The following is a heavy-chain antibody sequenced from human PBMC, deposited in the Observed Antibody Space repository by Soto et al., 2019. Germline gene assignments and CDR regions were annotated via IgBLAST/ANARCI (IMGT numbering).Heavy chain of an antibody. D-gene: IGHD3-3*01. J-gene: IGHJ5*02. Sequence: SETLSLTCTVSGGSISSYYWSWIRQPAGKGLEWIGRIYTSGSTNYNPSLKSRVTMSVDTSKNQFPLKLSSVTAADTAVYYCARGTLYYDFWSGYTGGNWFDPWGQGALVTVSS. V-gene: IGHV4-4*07. CDR3: ARGTLYYDFWSGYTGGNWFDP. CDR1: GGSISSYY. CDR2: IYTSGST.